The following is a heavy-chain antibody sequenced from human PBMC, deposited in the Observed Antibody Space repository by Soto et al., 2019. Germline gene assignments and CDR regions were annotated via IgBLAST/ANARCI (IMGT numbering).Heavy chain of an antibody. Sequence: EVQLVESGGGLVQPGGSLRLSCAASGFTVSSNYMSWVRQAPGKGLEWVSVIYSGGSTYYADSVKGRFTISRRNSKNTLYLQMNSRRAEDTAVYYCAREGDGYNSIDYWGQGTLVTVSS. CDR3: AREGDGYNSIDY. J-gene: IGHJ4*02. V-gene: IGHV3-53*04. CDR2: IYSGGST. D-gene: IGHD5-12*01. CDR1: GFTVSSNY.